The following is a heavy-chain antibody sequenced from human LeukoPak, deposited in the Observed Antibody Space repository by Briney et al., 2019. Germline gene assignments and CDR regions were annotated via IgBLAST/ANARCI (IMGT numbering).Heavy chain of an antibody. CDR2: LSNSGSDT. J-gene: IGHJ4*02. D-gene: IGHD1-26*01. CDR1: GFTFDNFA. Sequence: GGSLRLSCAASGFTFDNFAMTWVRQAPGKGQEWVSDLSNSGSDTNYADSVGGRFTISRDNSKNTLYLQMNSLRAEDTAVYYGAKDRISRSGSHSGYYFDSWGQGTLVAVSS. CDR3: AKDRISRSGSHSGYYFDS. V-gene: IGHV3-23*01.